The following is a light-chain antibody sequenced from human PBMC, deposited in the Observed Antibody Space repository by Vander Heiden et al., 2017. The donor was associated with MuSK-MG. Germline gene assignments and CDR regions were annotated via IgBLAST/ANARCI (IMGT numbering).Light chain of an antibody. Sequence: QSALTQPASVSGSPGQSITISCTGTSSDVGGYNYVSWYQQHPGKAPKRMIYDVSNRPSGVSNRFSGSKSGNTASLTISGLQAEDEADYYCSSYTSSSTLFGGGTKLTV. CDR3: SSYTSSSTL. CDR1: SSDVGGYNY. CDR2: DVS. J-gene: IGLJ2*01. V-gene: IGLV2-14*01.